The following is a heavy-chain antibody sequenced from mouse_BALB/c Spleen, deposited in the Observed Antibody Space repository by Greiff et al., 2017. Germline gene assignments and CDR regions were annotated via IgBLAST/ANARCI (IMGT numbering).Heavy chain of an antibody. CDR1: GFTFSSFG. J-gene: IGHJ2*01. Sequence: EVKLVESGGGLVQPGGSRKLSCAASGFTFSSFGMHWVRQAPEKGLEWVAYISSGSSTIYYADTVKGRFTISRDNPKNTLFLQMTSLRSEDTAMYYCARGGYDYDEYYFDYWGQGTTLTVSS. CDR2: ISSGSSTI. V-gene: IGHV5-17*02. CDR3: ARGGYDYDEYYFDY. D-gene: IGHD2-4*01.